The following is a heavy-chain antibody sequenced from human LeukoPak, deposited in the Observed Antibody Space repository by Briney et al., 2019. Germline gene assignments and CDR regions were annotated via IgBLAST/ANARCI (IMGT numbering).Heavy chain of an antibody. CDR1: GGTFSSYA. CDR3: AREAPYSGYDPFDY. D-gene: IGHD5-12*01. Sequence: GASVKVSCKASGGTFSSYAISWVRQAPGQGLEWMGGIVPIFGTANYAQKFQGRVTITADESTSTAYMELGSLRSEDTAVYYCAREAPYSGYDPFDYWGQGTLVTVSS. V-gene: IGHV1-69*13. J-gene: IGHJ4*02. CDR2: IVPIFGTA.